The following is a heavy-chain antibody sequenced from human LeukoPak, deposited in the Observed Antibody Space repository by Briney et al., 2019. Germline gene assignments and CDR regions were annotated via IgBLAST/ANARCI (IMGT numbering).Heavy chain of an antibody. J-gene: IGHJ3*02. V-gene: IGHV4-34*01. CDR1: GGSFSGYY. CDR3: ATYNVLRYFDWLPRAPDAFDI. D-gene: IGHD3-9*01. CDR2: INHSGST. Sequence: SETLSLTCAVYGGSFSGYYWSWIRQPPGKGLEWIGEINHSGSTNYNPSLKSRVTISVDTSKNQFSLKLSSVTAADTAVYYCATYNVLRYFDWLPRAPDAFDIWGQGTMVTVSS.